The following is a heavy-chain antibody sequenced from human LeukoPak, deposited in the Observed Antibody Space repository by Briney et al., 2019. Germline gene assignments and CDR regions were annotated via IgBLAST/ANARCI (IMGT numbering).Heavy chain of an antibody. CDR2: IWYDGSNK. Sequence: GGSLRLSCAASGFTFINYGMHWVRQAPGKGLEWVAIIWYDGSNKYYEDSVKGRFTISRDNSKYMLYLQMNSLRADDTAVYYCARDHYYGSGSYRFDNWGQGTLVTVSS. CDR3: ARDHYYGSGSYRFDN. D-gene: IGHD3-10*01. V-gene: IGHV3-33*01. J-gene: IGHJ4*02. CDR1: GFTFINYG.